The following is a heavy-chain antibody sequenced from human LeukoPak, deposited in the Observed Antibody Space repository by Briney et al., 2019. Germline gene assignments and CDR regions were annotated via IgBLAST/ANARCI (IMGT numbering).Heavy chain of an antibody. V-gene: IGHV3-23*01. J-gene: IGHJ4*02. CDR2: ISGSGRDT. D-gene: IGHD3-3*02. Sequence: PGGSLRLSCAASGFTFSSYSMNWVRQAPGKGLEWVSIISGSGRDTYYADSVKGRFTISRDKSKNTLYLQMNSLGAEDTAVYYCAKGQISRPDRFDYWGQGTLVTVSS. CDR3: AKGQISRPDRFDY. CDR1: GFTFSSYS.